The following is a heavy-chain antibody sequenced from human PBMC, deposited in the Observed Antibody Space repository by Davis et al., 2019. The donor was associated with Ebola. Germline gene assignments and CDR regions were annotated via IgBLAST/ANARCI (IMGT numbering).Heavy chain of an antibody. V-gene: IGHV4-34*01. CDR1: GGSFCGYY. CDR3: ATGGSSDY. Sequence: SETLSLTCAVYGGSFCGYYWSWIRQPPGKGLEWIGEINHSGSTYYNPSLKSRVTISVDTSKNQFSLKLSSVTAADTAVYYCATGGSSDYWGQGTLVTVSS. D-gene: IGHD2-2*01. CDR2: INHSGST. J-gene: IGHJ4*02.